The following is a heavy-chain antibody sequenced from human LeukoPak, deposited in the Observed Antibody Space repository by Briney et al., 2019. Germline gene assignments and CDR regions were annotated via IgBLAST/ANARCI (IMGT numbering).Heavy chain of an antibody. CDR1: GGSISSGDYY. D-gene: IGHD3-3*01. Sequence: SETLSLTCTVSGGSISSGDYYWSWIRQPPGKGLEWIGEINHSGSTNYNPSLKSRVTISVDTSKNQFSLKLSSVTAADTAVYYCARGQSSVSYDFWSGYYGWDPMFDYWGQGTLVTVSS. CDR2: INHSGST. V-gene: IGHV4-39*07. J-gene: IGHJ4*02. CDR3: ARGQSSVSYDFWSGYYGWDPMFDY.